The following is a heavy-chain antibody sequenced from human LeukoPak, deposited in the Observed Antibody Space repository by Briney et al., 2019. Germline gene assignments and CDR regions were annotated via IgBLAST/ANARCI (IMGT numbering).Heavy chain of an antibody. CDR1: GGSISSGGYS. V-gene: IGHV4-30-2*02. J-gene: IGHJ4*02. CDR3: ARLSAAGTVGY. D-gene: IGHD6-13*01. CDR2: IYHSGST. Sequence: PSQTLSLTCAVSGGSISSGGYSWRWIRQPPGKGLEWIGYIYHSGSTYYNPSLKSRVTISVDRSKNQFSLKLSSVTAADTAVYYCARLSAAGTVGYWGQGTLVTVSS.